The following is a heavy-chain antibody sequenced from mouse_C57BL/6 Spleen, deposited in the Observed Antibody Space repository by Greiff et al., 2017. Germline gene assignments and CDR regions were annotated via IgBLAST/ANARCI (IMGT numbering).Heavy chain of an antibody. CDR1: GYTFTSYW. CDR2: IDPSDSET. V-gene: IGHV1-52*01. J-gene: IGHJ4*01. D-gene: IGHD1-1*01. Sequence: VQLQQSGAELARPGASVKMSCKASGYTFTSYWMHWVKQRPIQGLEWIGNIDPSDSETHYNQKFKDKATLTVDKSSSTAYMQLSSLTSEDSAVYYCAGSSPYYAMDYWGQGTSVTVSS. CDR3: AGSSPYYAMDY.